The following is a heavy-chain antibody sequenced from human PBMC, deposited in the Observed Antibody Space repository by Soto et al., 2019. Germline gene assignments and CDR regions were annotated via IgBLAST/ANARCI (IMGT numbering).Heavy chain of an antibody. CDR3: ARSMQGAVAVTDY. V-gene: IGHV4-4*02. CDR2: IYHSGST. CDR1: GDSISSSNG. Sequence: QVQLQESGPGLVKPSGTLSLTCAVSGDSISSSNGWSWVRQPPGKGLEWIVEIYHSGSTNYNPSRKSRGTISVDKSKNQFSLKLSAVTAAGTAVYYCARSMQGAVAVTDYWGQGTLVTVSS. D-gene: IGHD6-19*01. J-gene: IGHJ4*02.